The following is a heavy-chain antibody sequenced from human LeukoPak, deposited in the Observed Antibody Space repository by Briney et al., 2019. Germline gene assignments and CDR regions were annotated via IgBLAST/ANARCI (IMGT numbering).Heavy chain of an antibody. CDR3: AAEGDYGSGSYYNYDAFDI. D-gene: IGHD3-10*01. V-gene: IGHV1-58*01. Sequence: SVKVSCKASGFTFTSSAVQWVRQARGQRLEWIGWIVVGSGNTNYAQKFQERVTITRDMSTSIAYMELSSLRSEDTAVYYCAAEGDYGSGSYYNYDAFDIWGQGTMVTVSS. CDR1: GFTFTSSA. CDR2: IVVGSGNT. J-gene: IGHJ3*02.